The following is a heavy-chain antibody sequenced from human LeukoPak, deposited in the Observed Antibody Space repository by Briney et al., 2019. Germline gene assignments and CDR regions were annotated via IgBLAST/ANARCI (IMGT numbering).Heavy chain of an antibody. CDR1: GYTFTSYA. CDR2: INAGNGNT. J-gene: IGHJ4*02. V-gene: IGHV1-3*01. Sequence: ASVKVSCKASGYTFTSYAMHWVRQAPGQRLEWMGWINAGNGNTKYSQKFQGRVTITRDTSASTAYMELSSLRSEDTAVYYCARGPDYYGSGSYYCDYWGQGTLVTVSP. CDR3: ARGPDYYGSGSYYCDY. D-gene: IGHD3-10*01.